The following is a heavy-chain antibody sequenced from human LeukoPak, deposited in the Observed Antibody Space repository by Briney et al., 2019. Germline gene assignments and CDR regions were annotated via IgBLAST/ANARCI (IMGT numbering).Heavy chain of an antibody. CDR2: ISGDGSTT. CDR1: GFTFINYA. Sequence: PGGSLRLSCAASGASGFTFINYAMTWVRQAPGKGLEWVSAISGDGSTTYYADSVKGRFTISRDNSKNTLSLQMNSLRAEDTVVYYCASRGYSGYDYFEDSSGYLGVDWGQGTLVTVSS. J-gene: IGHJ4*02. V-gene: IGHV3-23*01. CDR3: ASRGYSGYDYFEDSSGYLGVD. D-gene: IGHD5-12*01.